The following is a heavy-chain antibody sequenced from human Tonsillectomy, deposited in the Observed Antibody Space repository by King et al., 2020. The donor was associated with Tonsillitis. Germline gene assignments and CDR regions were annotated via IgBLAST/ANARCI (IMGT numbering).Heavy chain of an antibody. CDR1: GFTFNNYA. V-gene: IGHV3-23*04. J-gene: IGHJ6*02. CDR3: AKDPADYYYYYAMDV. CDR2: ISDTGGVT. Sequence: VQLVESGGGLVKPGGSLRLSCAASGFTFNNYAMTWVRQAPGKGLEWVSTISDTGGVTYYADSVTDRFTISRDNSKYSLYLQMNSLRAEDTAVYYCAKDPADYYYYYAMDVCGQGTTVTVSS.